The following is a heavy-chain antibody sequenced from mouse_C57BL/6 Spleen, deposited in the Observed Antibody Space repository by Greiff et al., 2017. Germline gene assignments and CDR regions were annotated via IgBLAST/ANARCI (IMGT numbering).Heavy chain of an antibody. CDR2: INPSNGGT. CDR1: GYTFTSYW. V-gene: IGHV1-53*01. CDR3: AREGITTVVAYYAMDY. J-gene: IGHJ4*01. Sequence: QVQLQQPGTELVKPGASVKLSCKASGYTFTSYWMHWVKQRPGQGLEWIGNINPSNGGTNYNEKFKSKATLTVDKSSSTAYMQLSSLTSEDSAVYDCAREGITTVVAYYAMDYWGQGTSVTVSS. D-gene: IGHD1-1*01.